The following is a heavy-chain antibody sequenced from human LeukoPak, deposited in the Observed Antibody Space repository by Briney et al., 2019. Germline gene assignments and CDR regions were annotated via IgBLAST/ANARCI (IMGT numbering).Heavy chain of an antibody. D-gene: IGHD3-10*01. J-gene: IGHJ5*02. CDR2: ISSNGGST. Sequence: GGSLRLSCSASGFTFSTSAMHWVRQARGKGLEYVSAISSNGGSTYYADSVKGRFTISRDNSKDTLHLQMSSLRAEDTAVYYCVGVRWFGGSNWFDPWGQGTLVTVSS. CDR1: GFTFSTSA. CDR3: VGVRWFGGSNWFDP. V-gene: IGHV3-64D*09.